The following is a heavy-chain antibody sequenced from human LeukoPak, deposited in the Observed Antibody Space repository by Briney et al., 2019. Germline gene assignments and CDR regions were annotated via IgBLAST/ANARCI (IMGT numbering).Heavy chain of an antibody. CDR2: IYYSGST. V-gene: IGHV4-39*01. CDR3: ARHETGIAVAGTFDF. CDR1: GGSFSSSSYY. D-gene: IGHD6-19*01. J-gene: IGHJ4*02. Sequence: SETLSLTCTVSGGSFSSSSYYWGWIRQPPGKGLEWIGSIYYSGSTYYNPSLKSRVTISVDTSKNQFSLKLSSVTAADTAVYYCARHETGIAVAGTFDFWGQGTLVTVSS.